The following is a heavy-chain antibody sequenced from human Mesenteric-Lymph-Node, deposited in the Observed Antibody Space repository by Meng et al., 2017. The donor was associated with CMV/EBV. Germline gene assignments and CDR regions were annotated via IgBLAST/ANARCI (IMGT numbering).Heavy chain of an antibody. D-gene: IGHD3-3*01. J-gene: IGHJ4*02. CDR3: ARMGFLEWSHYFDY. Sequence: SETLSLTCTVSGGSISSSSYYWGWIRQPPGKGLEWIGSIYYSGSTYYNPSLKSRVTISVDTSKNQFSLKLSSVTAADTAVYYCARMGFLEWSHYFDYWGQGTLVTVSS. CDR2: IYYSGST. CDR1: GGSISSSSYY. V-gene: IGHV4-39*01.